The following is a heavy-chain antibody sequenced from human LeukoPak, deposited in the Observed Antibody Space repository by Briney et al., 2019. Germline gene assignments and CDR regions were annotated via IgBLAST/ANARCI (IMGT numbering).Heavy chain of an antibody. J-gene: IGHJ4*02. CDR1: GFTFSSYT. D-gene: IGHD2/OR15-2a*01. CDR3: ARVEFFYGSFDY. CDR2: IKQDGSEK. V-gene: IGHV3-7*01. Sequence: GGSLRLSCAASGFTFSSYTMSWVRQAPGKGLEWVANIKQDGSEKYYVDSVKGRFTISRDNAKNSLYLQMNSLRAEDTAVYYCARVEFFYGSFDYWGQGTLVTVSS.